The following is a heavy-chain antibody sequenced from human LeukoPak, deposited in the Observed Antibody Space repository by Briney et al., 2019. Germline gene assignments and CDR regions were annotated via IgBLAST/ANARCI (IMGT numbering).Heavy chain of an antibody. V-gene: IGHV3-30*04. D-gene: IGHD1-26*01. CDR3: ARAEDMGSGFDY. J-gene: IGHJ4*02. CDR1: GFTFSSYA. Sequence: GGSLRLSCAASGFTFSSYAMHWVRQAPGKGLEWVAVISYDGSNKYYADSVKGRFTISRDNSKNTLYLQMNSLRAEDTAVYCCARAEDMGSGFDYWGQGTLVTVSS. CDR2: ISYDGSNK.